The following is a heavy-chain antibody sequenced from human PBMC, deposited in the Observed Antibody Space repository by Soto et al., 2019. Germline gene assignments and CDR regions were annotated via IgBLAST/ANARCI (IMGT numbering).Heavy chain of an antibody. J-gene: IGHJ6*02. CDR1: GYTFTSYD. CDR2: MNPNSGNT. D-gene: IGHD1-1*01. V-gene: IGHV1-8*01. CDR3: ARDASPPGYYYYYGMDV. Sequence: QVQLVQSGAEVKKPGASVKVSCKASGYTFTSYDINWVRQATGQGLEWMGWMNPNSGNTGYAPKFQGRVTMTRNTSITTAYMELSSLRSEDTAVYYCARDASPPGYYYYYGMDVWGQGTTVTVSS.